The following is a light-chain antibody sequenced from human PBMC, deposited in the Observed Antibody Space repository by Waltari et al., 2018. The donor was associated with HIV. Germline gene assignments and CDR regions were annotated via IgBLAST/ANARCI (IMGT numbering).Light chain of an antibody. CDR2: DVD. V-gene: IGLV2-14*03. Sequence: SVSGSPGQSITISCSGTSSDISTYNFVSWYQKHPDKAPKLLIYDVDTRPSGVPRRFSGSKSGDTASLTISAIQADDEAYYFCSSYTTTNTVVFGGGTKVSVL. J-gene: IGLJ2*01. CDR1: SSDISTYNF. CDR3: SSYTTTNTVV.